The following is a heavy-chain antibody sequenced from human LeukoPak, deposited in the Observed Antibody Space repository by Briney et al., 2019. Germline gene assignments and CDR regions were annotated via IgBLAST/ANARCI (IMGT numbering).Heavy chain of an antibody. D-gene: IGHD6-19*01. J-gene: IGHJ1*01. Sequence: PGGSLRLSCAASGFTFSSYAMHWVRQAPGKGLEWVAVISYDGSNKYYADSVKGRFTISRDNSKNTLYPQMNSLRAEDTAVYYCARGIIVFSSGWSEIAEYFQHWGQGTLVTVSS. CDR1: GFTFSSYA. V-gene: IGHV3-30*04. CDR2: ISYDGSNK. CDR3: ARGIIVFSSGWSEIAEYFQH.